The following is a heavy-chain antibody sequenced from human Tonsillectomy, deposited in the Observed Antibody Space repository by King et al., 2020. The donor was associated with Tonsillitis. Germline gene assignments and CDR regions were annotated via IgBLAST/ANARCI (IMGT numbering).Heavy chain of an antibody. V-gene: IGHV3-20*04. D-gene: IGHD3-16*01. CDR1: GFTFDDYG. CDR3: ARDLVWGTSRDAFDI. Sequence: QLVQSGGGVVRPGGSLRLSCVASGFTFDDYGMSWVRQAPGKGLEWVSTINWNGGSTGYADSVKGRFPISRDNAKNSLYLQMNSLRAEDMALYYCARDLVWGTSRDAFDIWGQGTMVTVSS. J-gene: IGHJ3*02. CDR2: INWNGGST.